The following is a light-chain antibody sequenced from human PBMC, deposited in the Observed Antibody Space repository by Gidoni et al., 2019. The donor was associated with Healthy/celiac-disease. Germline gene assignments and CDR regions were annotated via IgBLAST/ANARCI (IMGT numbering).Light chain of an antibody. V-gene: IGLV2-23*02. CDR3: CSYAGSSTV. Sequence: SALTQPASGSGSPGQSITISCTGTSSDVGSYNLVSWYQQHPGKAPKLMIYEVSKRPSGVSNRFSGSKSGNTASLTISGLQAEDEADYYCCSYAGSSTVFGGGTKLTVL. J-gene: IGLJ3*02. CDR2: EVS. CDR1: SSDVGSYNL.